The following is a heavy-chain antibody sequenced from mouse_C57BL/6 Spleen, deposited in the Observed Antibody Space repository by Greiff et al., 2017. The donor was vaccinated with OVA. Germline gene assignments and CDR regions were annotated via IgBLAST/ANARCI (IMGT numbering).Heavy chain of an antibody. CDR3: ASKDYYGCSFNARDY. CDR1: GFTFSDYG. Sequence: DVMLVESGGGLVKPGGSLKLSCAASGFTFSDYGMHWVRQAPEKGLEWVAYISSGSSTIYYADTVKGRFTISRDNAKNTLFLQMTSLRSEDTAMYYYASKDYYGCSFNARDYWGQGTSVTVSS. CDR2: ISSGSSTI. J-gene: IGHJ4*01. V-gene: IGHV5-17*01. D-gene: IGHD1-1*01.